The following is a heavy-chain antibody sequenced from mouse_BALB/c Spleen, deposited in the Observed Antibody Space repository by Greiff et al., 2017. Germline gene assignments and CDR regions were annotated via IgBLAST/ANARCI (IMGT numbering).Heavy chain of an antibody. CDR1: GYTFTTYP. CDR3: ARGATVVAGGAMDY. V-gene: IGHV1-47*01. Sequence: VKLVESGAELVKPGASVKMSCKAFGYTFTTYPIEWMKQNHGKSLEWIGNFHPYNDDTKYNEKFKGKAKLTVEKSSSTVYLELSRLTSDDSAVYYCARGATVVAGGAMDYWGQGTSVTVSS. CDR2: FHPYNDDT. D-gene: IGHD1-1*01. J-gene: IGHJ4*01.